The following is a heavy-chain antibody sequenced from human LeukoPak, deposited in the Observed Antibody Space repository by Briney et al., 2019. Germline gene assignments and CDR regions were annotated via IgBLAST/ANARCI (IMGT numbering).Heavy chain of an antibody. D-gene: IGHD3-22*01. CDR2: ISSSSSYI. CDR1: GFTFSSYS. J-gene: IGHJ4*02. Sequence: GGSLRLSCAASGFTFSSYSMNWVRQAPGKGLEWVSSISSSSSYIYYADSVKGRFTISRDNAKNSLYLQMNSLRAEDTAVYYCAREAYDSSGYKYYFDYWGQGTLVTVSS. CDR3: AREAYDSSGYKYYFDY. V-gene: IGHV3-21*01.